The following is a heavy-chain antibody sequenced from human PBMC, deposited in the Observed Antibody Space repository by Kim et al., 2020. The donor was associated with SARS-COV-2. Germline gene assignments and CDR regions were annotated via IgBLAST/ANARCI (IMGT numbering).Heavy chain of an antibody. J-gene: IGHJ4*02. CDR1: GYTFTGYY. D-gene: IGHD3-22*01. CDR3: ARDRLPSYYYYDSSGCHLGY. Sequence: ASVKVSCKASGYTFTGYYMHWVRQAPGQGLEWMGRINPNSGGTNYAQKFQGRVTMTRDTSISTAYMELSRLRSDDTAVYYCARDRLPSYYYYDSSGCHLGYWGQGTLVTVSS. CDR2: INPNSGGT. V-gene: IGHV1-2*06.